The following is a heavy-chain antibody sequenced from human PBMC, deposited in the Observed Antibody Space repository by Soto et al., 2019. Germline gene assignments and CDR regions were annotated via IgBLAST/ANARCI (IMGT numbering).Heavy chain of an antibody. CDR2: IIPIFGTA. D-gene: IGHD1-26*01. CDR1: AGTFSRYA. CDR3: ARAIVGPPTTGWLDP. V-gene: IGHV1-69*01. J-gene: IGHJ5*02. Sequence: QVQLVQSGAEVKKPGSSVKVSCKASAGTFSRYAISWVRQAPGQGLEWMGGIIPIFGTANYAQKFQGRVTATGDESTSTAYMELSSLRFEDTAVYYCARAIVGPPTTGWLDPWGQGTLVTVSS.